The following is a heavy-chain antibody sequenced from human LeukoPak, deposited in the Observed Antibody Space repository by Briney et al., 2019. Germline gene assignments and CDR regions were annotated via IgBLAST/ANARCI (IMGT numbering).Heavy chain of an antibody. Sequence: GGSLRLSCAASGFTFSSYAMHWVRQAPGKGLEWVAVISYDGSNKYYADSVKGRFTISRDNSKNTLYLQMNSLRAEDTAVYYCARSGYYYDSSGSLGGYWGQGTLVTVSS. CDR3: ARSGYYYDSSGSLGGY. J-gene: IGHJ4*02. D-gene: IGHD3-22*01. V-gene: IGHV3-30-3*01. CDR1: GFTFSSYA. CDR2: ISYDGSNK.